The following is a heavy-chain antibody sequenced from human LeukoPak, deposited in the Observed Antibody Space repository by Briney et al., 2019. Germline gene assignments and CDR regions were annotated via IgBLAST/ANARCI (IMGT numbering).Heavy chain of an antibody. CDR2: ISSSSSYI. CDR3: ARDRSDLASSWYSGMDV. Sequence: PGGSLRLSCAASGFTFSSYSMNWVRQAPGKGLEWVSSISSSSSYIYYADSVKGRFTISRDNAKNSLYLQVNSLRAEDTAVYYCARDRSDLASSWYSGMDVWGQGTTVTVSS. CDR1: GFTFSSYS. D-gene: IGHD6-13*01. J-gene: IGHJ6*02. V-gene: IGHV3-21*01.